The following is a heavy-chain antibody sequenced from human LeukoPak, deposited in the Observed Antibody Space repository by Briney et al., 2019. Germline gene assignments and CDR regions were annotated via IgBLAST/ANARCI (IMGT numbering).Heavy chain of an antibody. CDR1: GGSISSYY. V-gene: IGHV4-59*01. CDR2: IYYSGST. Sequence: ETLSLTWTVFGGSISSYYWSWIRQPPGKGLEWIGYIYYSGSTNYNPSLKSRVTISVDTSKNQFSLKLSSVTAAGTAVYYCARPYYDSSGYQNDAFDIWGQGTMVTVSS. J-gene: IGHJ3*02. D-gene: IGHD3-22*01. CDR3: ARPYYDSSGYQNDAFDI.